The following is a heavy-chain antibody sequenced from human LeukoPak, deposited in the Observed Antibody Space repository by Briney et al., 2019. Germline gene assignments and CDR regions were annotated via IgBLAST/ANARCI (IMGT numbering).Heavy chain of an antibody. V-gene: IGHV1-46*01. CDR2: INPSGGST. J-gene: IGHJ6*03. D-gene: IGHD1-14*01. CDR1: GYTFTSWY. Sequence: SVKVSCKPSGYTFTSWYIQWVRQPPGQGLEWMGIINPSGGSTSYEQKFQGRVTMTRDMSTSTVYMELNSRRSEDAAVYCCARAVRTNMDVWGKGTTVTVSS. CDR3: ARAVRTNMDV.